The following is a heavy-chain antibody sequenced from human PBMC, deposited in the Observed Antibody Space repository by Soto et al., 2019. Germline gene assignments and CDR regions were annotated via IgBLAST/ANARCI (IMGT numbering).Heavy chain of an antibody. V-gene: IGHV3-48*02. CDR3: ARPSGYYDTSGYYGAFYYYGMDV. Sequence: PGGSLTLSCASSGFTFSSYDMNCFRQAPGNGVEWLSYISSSSNTIYYADSVKGRFTISRDNAENSLYLQMNSLRDEDTAVYYCARPSGYYDTSGYYGAFYYYGMDVWGQGTTVTVSS. CDR2: ISSSSNTI. D-gene: IGHD3-22*01. CDR1: GFTFSSYD. J-gene: IGHJ6*02.